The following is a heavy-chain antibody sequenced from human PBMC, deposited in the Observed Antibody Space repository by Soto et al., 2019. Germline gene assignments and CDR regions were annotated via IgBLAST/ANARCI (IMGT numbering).Heavy chain of an antibody. V-gene: IGHV3-30*18. J-gene: IGHJ5*02. CDR2: ISNDGSKK. D-gene: IGHD2-15*01. Sequence: GGSLRLSCAASGFTFSSYGMHWVRQAPGKGLEWVAGISNDGSKKYYADSVKGRFTISRDNSKNTLYLQMNSLRVEDTAVYYCAKDRDRYCSGGSCYSGFDPWGQGTLVTVSS. CDR3: AKDRDRYCSGGSCYSGFDP. CDR1: GFTFSSYG.